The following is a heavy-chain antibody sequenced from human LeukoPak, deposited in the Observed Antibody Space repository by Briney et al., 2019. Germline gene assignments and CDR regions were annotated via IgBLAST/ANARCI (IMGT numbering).Heavy chain of an antibody. V-gene: IGHV3-23*01. CDR2: ISGSGGST. Sequence: GSLRLSCAASGFTFSSYTMSWVRQAPGKVLEWVSAISGSGGSTYYADSVKGRFTISRDNSKNTLYLQMNSLRAEDTAVYYCAKSSVVVVPAAMALPTWGQGTLVTVSS. J-gene: IGHJ5*02. CDR3: AKSSVVVVPAAMALPT. CDR1: GFTFSSYT. D-gene: IGHD2-2*01.